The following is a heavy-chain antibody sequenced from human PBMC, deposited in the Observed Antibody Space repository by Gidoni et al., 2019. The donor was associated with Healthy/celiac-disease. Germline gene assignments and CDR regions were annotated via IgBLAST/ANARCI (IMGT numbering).Heavy chain of an antibody. V-gene: IGHV3-73*02. CDR1: GFTFSGSA. Sequence: EVQLVESGGGLVQPGGSLQLSCAASGFTFSGSAMHWVRQASGKGLGWVGRIRSKANSYATAYAASVKGRFTISRDDSKNTAYLQMNSLKTEDTAVYYCTRRDSSSSRGYWGQGTLVTVSS. J-gene: IGHJ4*02. CDR2: IRSKANSYAT. CDR3: TRRDSSSSRGY. D-gene: IGHD6-6*01.